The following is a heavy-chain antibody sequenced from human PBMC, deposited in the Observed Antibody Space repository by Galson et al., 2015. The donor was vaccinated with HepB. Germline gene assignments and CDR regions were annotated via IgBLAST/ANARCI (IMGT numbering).Heavy chain of an antibody. CDR3: ARDLLRYYYDSSGYYQPDY. J-gene: IGHJ4*02. CDR2: ISYDGSNK. Sequence: SLRLSCAASGFTFSSYAMHWVRQAPGKGLEWVAVISYDGSNKYYADSVKGRFTISRDNSKNTLYLQMNSLRAEDTAVYYCARDLLRYYYDSSGYYQPDYWGQGTLVTVSS. D-gene: IGHD3-22*01. CDR1: GFTFSSYA. V-gene: IGHV3-30*04.